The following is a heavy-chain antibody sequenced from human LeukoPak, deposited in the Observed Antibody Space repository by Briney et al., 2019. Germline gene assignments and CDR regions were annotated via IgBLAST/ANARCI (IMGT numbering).Heavy chain of an antibody. CDR3: ARGSSGYHYFDY. CDR1: GGSFSGYY. CDR2: INHSGST. D-gene: IGHD3-22*01. V-gene: IGHV4-34*01. Sequence: SETLSLTCAVYGGSFSGYYWSWIRQPPGKGLGWIGEINHSGSTNYNPSLKSRVTISVDTSKNQFSLKLSSVTAADTAVYYCARGSSGYHYFDYWGQGTLVTVSS. J-gene: IGHJ4*02.